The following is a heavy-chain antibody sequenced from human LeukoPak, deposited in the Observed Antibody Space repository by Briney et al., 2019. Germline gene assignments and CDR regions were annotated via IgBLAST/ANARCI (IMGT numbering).Heavy chain of an antibody. D-gene: IGHD4-11*01. V-gene: IGHV5-51*01. CDR1: GYNFTTNW. CDR2: IYPGDSDT. Sequence: GESLKISCKGSGYNFTTNWIGWVRQMPGRGLEWMGIIYPGDSDTSYSPSFQGQVTISADKSTTTAYLQWSSLKASDTAMYYCARLNRRNFVYAFEIWGQGTMVTVSS. J-gene: IGHJ3*02. CDR3: ARLNRRNFVYAFEI.